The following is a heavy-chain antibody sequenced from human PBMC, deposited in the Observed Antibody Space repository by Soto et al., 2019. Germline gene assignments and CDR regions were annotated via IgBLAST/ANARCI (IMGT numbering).Heavy chain of an antibody. V-gene: IGHV3-9*01. Sequence: EVQLVESGGGLVQPGRSLRLSCVASGFRFDDYAMHWVRQAPGKGLDWVSGISWDSNSIGYADSVKGRFTISRDSAKNSLYLQMNSLRAEDTALYYCVKDIEENQLLYDAFDIWGQGTMVTVSS. CDR2: ISWDSNSI. CDR1: GFRFDDYA. D-gene: IGHD2-2*01. J-gene: IGHJ3*02. CDR3: VKDIEENQLLYDAFDI.